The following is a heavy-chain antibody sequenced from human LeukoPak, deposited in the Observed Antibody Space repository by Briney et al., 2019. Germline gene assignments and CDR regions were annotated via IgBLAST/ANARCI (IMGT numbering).Heavy chain of an antibody. CDR1: EFTFSIYA. Sequence: GGSLRLSCAASEFTFSIYAMSWVRQAPGKGLEWVSSITSRGEGTWYAGSVKGRFTISRDNSKNTLYLQMNSLRAEDTAVYYCTRDPPNYYGSDGHYYRRNGDYWGQGNLVTVSS. CDR2: ITSRGEGT. V-gene: IGHV3-23*01. CDR3: TRDPPNYYGSDGHYYRRNGDY. D-gene: IGHD3-22*01. J-gene: IGHJ4*02.